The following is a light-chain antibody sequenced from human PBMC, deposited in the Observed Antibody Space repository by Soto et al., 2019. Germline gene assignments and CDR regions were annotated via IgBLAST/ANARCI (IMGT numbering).Light chain of an antibody. CDR1: SSDVGGSNY. CDR2: DVS. J-gene: IGLJ1*01. Sequence: QSVLTQPASASGSPGQSITISCTGTSSDVGGSNYVSWYQQHPGKAPKVMIYDVSNRPSGVSTRFSGSKSGNTASLTISGLQADDEADYYCNSYTSSRTGVFGTGTKVTVL. V-gene: IGLV2-14*01. CDR3: NSYTSSRTGV.